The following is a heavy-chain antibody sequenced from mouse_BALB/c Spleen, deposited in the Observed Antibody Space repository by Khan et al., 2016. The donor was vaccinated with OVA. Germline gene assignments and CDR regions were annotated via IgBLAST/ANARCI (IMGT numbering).Heavy chain of an antibody. J-gene: IGHJ2*01. CDR2: ISSGSSTI. CDR3: ARDSTFDY. CDR1: GFTFSRFG. V-gene: IGHV5-17*02. Sequence: EVMLVESGGGLVQPGGSRKLSCAASGFTFSRFGMHWVRQAPEKGLEWVAYISSGSSTIYYADTVKGRFTISRDNPKNTLFLQMTSLRSEDTAMYYCARDSTFDYLGQGTTLTVSS. D-gene: IGHD2-1*01.